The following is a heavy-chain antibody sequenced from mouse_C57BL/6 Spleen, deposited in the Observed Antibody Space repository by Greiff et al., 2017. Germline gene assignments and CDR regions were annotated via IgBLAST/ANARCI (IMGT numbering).Heavy chain of an antibody. CDR2: IDPSDSYT. CDR3: AKGGYDKGAWFAY. D-gene: IGHD2-2*01. V-gene: IGHV1-69*01. Sequence: QVQLQQPGAELVMPGASVKLSCKASGYTFTSYWMHWVKQRPGQGLEWIGEIDPSDSYTNYNQKFKGKSTLTVDKSSSAAYMQLSSLTSEDSTFYYCAKGGYDKGAWFAYWGQGTLVTVSA. CDR1: GYTFTSYW. J-gene: IGHJ3*01.